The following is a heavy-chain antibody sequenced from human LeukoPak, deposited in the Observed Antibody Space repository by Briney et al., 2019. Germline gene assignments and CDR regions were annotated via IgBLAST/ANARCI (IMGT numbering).Heavy chain of an antibody. CDR3: AKDYYYDSSGYYHPHFDY. CDR2: ISWNSGSI. CDR1: GFTFDDYA. J-gene: IGHJ4*02. D-gene: IGHD3-22*01. Sequence: GGSLRLSCAASGFTFDDYAMHWVRQAPGKGLEWVSGISWNSGSIGYADSVKGRFTISRDNAKNSLYLQMNSLRAEDTALYYCAKDYYYDSSGYYHPHFDYRGQGTLVTVSS. V-gene: IGHV3-9*01.